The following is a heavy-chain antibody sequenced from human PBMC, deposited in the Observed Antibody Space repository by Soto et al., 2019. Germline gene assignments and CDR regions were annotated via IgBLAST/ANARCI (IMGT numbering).Heavy chain of an antibody. J-gene: IGHJ4*02. D-gene: IGHD1-26*01. V-gene: IGHV3-72*01. CDR1: GFTFSDHY. CDR3: GRSPRGVGPEDY. Sequence: GGSLRLSCAVSGFTFSDHYMDWVRQAPGKGLEWVGRSRNKASSYTPEYAPSVKGRFTISRDYSSNSLYLQTTSLKTDYTAVYYGGRSPRGVGPEDYWGQGTLVTVSS. CDR2: SRNKASSYTP.